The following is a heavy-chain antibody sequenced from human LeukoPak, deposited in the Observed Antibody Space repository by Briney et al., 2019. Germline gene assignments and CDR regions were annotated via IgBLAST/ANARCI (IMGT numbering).Heavy chain of an antibody. Sequence: GGSLRLSCAASGFTFSSYGMHWVRQAPGKGLEWVAVIWYDGGNKYYADSVKGRFTISRDNSKNTLYLQMNSLRAEDTAVYYCARDPTWGRRAAAGIDYWGQGTLVTVSS. CDR1: GFTFSSYG. V-gene: IGHV3-33*01. CDR2: IWYDGGNK. D-gene: IGHD6-13*01. CDR3: ARDPTWGRRAAAGIDY. J-gene: IGHJ4*02.